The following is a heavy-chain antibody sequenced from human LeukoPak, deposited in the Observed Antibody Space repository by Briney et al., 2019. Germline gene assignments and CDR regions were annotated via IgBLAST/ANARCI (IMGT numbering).Heavy chain of an antibody. CDR1: GGSISSYY. Sequence: SETLSLTCTVSGGSISSYYWSWIRQPPGKGLEWIGYIYYSGSTNYNPSLKSRVTISVDTSKNQFSLKLSSVTAADTAVYYCARGWQSLVRYDYWGQGTLVTVS. CDR2: IYYSGST. CDR3: ARGWQSLVRYDY. J-gene: IGHJ4*02. V-gene: IGHV4-59*12. D-gene: IGHD6-19*01.